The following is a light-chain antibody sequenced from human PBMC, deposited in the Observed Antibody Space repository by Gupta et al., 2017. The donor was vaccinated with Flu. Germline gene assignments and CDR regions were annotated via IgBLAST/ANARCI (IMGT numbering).Light chain of an antibody. CDR2: GEN. CDR1: SLRSYY. CDR3: NSRDSSGNHLWV. V-gene: IGLV3-19*01. Sequence: SSELTQDPAVSVALGQTVRITCQGDSLRSYYASRYQQTPGQAPVLVIYGENKRPSGIPDRFSGSRSGNTASLTITGAQAEDEADYYCNSRDSSGNHLWVFGGGTKLTVL. J-gene: IGLJ3*02.